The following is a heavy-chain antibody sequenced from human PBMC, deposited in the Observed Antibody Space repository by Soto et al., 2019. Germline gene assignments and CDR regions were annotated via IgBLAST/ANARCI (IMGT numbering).Heavy chain of an antibody. D-gene: IGHD3-10*01. Sequence: SETLSLTCTVSGGSITSSSYYWGWIRQPPGKGLEWIGSIYYSGSTYYNPSLKSRVTISVDTSKNQFSLRAEDTAVYYCAKTFFLRGLGELFDYWGQGTLVTVS. CDR1: GGSITSSSYY. CDR2: IYYSGST. J-gene: IGHJ4*02. V-gene: IGHV4-39*01. CDR3: AKTFFLRGLGELFDY.